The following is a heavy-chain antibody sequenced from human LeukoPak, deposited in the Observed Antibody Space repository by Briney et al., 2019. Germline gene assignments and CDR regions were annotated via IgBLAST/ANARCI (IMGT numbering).Heavy chain of an antibody. Sequence: AGGSLRLSCAASEFTFSTYTMNWVRQAPGKGLEWVSSISSNSNYIYYADSVKGRFTISRDNAKSSLYLQMNSLRAEDTAVYYCARSFSSGLTYYFDYWGQGTLVTVSS. J-gene: IGHJ4*02. V-gene: IGHV3-21*01. CDR1: EFTFSTYT. CDR2: ISSNSNYI. CDR3: ARSFSSGLTYYFDY. D-gene: IGHD6-19*01.